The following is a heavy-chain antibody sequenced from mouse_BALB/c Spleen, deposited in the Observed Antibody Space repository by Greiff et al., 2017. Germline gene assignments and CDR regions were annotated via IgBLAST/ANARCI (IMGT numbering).Heavy chain of an antibody. D-gene: IGHD3-3*01. CDR1: GYTFTDYA. J-gene: IGHJ3*01. V-gene: IGHV1S137*01. CDR3: ARGDGWFAY. Sequence: QVQLQQSGAELVRPGVSVKISCKGSGYTFTDYAMHWVKQSHAKSLEWIGVISTYYGDASYNQKFKGKATMTVDKSSSTAYMELARLTSEDSAIYYCARGDGWFAYWGQGTLVTVSA. CDR2: ISTYYGDA.